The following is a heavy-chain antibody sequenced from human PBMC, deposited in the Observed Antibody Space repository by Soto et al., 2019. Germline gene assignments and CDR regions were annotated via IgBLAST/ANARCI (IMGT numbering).Heavy chain of an antibody. CDR3: ARDGEELRYFDWLLLFDY. D-gene: IGHD3-9*01. CDR2: IWYDGSNK. Sequence: GGSLRLSCAASGFTFSSYGMHWVRQAPGKGLEWVAVIWYDGSNKYYADSVKGRFTISRDNSKNTLYLQMNSLRAEDTAVYYCARDGEELRYFDWLLLFDYWGQGTLVTVSS. CDR1: GFTFSSYG. V-gene: IGHV3-33*01. J-gene: IGHJ4*02.